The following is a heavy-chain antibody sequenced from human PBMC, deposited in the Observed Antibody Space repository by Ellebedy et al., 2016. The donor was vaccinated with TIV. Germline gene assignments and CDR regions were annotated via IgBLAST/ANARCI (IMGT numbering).Heavy chain of an antibody. V-gene: IGHV3-74*01. D-gene: IGHD2-2*01. CDR3: ARVECNSISCPGAFDI. Sequence: GESLKISCGGSGFMFSDYWMLWVRQTPGKGLVCVSRINHDGSSTIYADSVKGRFTISRDNAKSTLYLQMSSLGVEDTAVYYCARVECNSISCPGAFDIWGQGTMVTVSS. CDR1: GFMFSDYW. J-gene: IGHJ3*02. CDR2: INHDGSST.